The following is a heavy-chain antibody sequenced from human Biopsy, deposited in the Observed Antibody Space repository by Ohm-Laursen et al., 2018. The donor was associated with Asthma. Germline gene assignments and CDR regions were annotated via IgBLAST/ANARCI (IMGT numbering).Heavy chain of an antibody. CDR1: GFAFNNSS. Sequence: SLRLSCSAPGFAFNNSSMTWVRQAPGKGLEWVSSISASGVRTFHADSVKGRFTVSRDSSRNTLYLQLSTLRVEDTAVYFCAKITTDRQKANNWFDPWGQGTLVTASS. CDR3: AKITTDRQKANNWFDP. V-gene: IGHV3-23*01. D-gene: IGHD3-22*01. J-gene: IGHJ5*02. CDR2: ISASGVRT.